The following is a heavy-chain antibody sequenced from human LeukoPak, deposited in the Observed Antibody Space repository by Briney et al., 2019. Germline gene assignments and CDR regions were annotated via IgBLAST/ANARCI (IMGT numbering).Heavy chain of an antibody. CDR2: IIPILGIA. CDR3: ARDRNDFWSGYPRFDY. Sequence: SVKVSCKASGGTFSSYTTSWVRQAPGQGLEWMGRIIPILGIANYAQKFQGRVTITADKSTSTAYMEPSSLRSEDTAVYYCARDRNDFWSGYPRFDYWGQGTLVTVSS. J-gene: IGHJ4*02. V-gene: IGHV1-69*04. CDR1: GGTFSSYT. D-gene: IGHD3-3*01.